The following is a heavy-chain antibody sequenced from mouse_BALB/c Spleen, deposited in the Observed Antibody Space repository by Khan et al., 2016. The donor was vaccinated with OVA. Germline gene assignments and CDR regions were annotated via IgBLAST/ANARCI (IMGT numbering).Heavy chain of an antibody. CDR2: INPSNGYT. J-gene: IGHJ3*01. CDR3: VRNGAYHRNDGWFAC. D-gene: IGHD2-14*01. Sequence: QVQLKESGAELARPGASVKMSCKASGYTFTSYTIHWIKLRHKQGLEWIGYINPSNGYTNYNQKFKDKATLTADKSSTTAYMQLSSLTSDDSAVYNCVRNGAYHRNDGWFACWGQGTLVTVSA. V-gene: IGHV1-4*01. CDR1: GYTFTSYT.